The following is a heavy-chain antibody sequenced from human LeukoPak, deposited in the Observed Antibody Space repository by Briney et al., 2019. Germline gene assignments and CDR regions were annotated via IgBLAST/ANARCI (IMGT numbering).Heavy chain of an antibody. J-gene: IGHJ6*04. CDR1: GFTVSSYE. CDR2: IGSSGSTI. V-gene: IGHV3-48*03. D-gene: IGHD3-10*02. CDR3: AELRITMIGRV. Sequence: GGSLRLSCAASGFTVSSYEMNWVRQAPGKGLEGVSYIGSSGSTIYYADSVKGRFTISRDNAKNSLYLQMNSLRAEDTAVYYCAELRITMIGRVWGKGPTVTLPS.